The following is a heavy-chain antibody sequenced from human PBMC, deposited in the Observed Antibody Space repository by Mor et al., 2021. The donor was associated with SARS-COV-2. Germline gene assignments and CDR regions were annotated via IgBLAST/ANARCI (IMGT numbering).Heavy chain of an antibody. D-gene: IGHD1-26*01. CDR3: TTILGATHHTDDY. V-gene: IGHV3-15*01. J-gene: IGHJ4*02. Sequence: GRFTISRDDSKNTLYLQMNSLKTEDTAVYYCTTILGATHHTDDYWGQGTLVTVSS.